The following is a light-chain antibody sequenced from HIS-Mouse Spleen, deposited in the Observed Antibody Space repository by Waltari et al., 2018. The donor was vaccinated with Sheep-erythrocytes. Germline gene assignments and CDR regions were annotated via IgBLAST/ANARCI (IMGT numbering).Light chain of an antibody. V-gene: IGKV1-9*01. Sequence: DIQLTPSPSFLSAPVGARVTITCRASQGISSYLAWYQPKPGKAPKLLIYAASTLQSGVPSRFSGSGSGTEFTLTISSLQPEDFATYYCQQLNSYPHTFGQGTKLEIK. J-gene: IGKJ2*01. CDR2: AAS. CDR3: QQLNSYPHT. CDR1: QGISSY.